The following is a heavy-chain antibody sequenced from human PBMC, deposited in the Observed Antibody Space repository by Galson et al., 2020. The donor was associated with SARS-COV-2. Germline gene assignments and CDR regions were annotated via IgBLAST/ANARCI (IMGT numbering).Heavy chain of an antibody. CDR1: EYTLTELS. V-gene: IGHV1-24*01. CDR3: ATDLSSGWPVAYYFGS. D-gene: IGHD6-19*01. J-gene: IGHJ4*02. Sequence: ASVKVSCKVSEYTLTELSIHWVRQAPGKGLEWMGSFDPEDGKTIYAQNFQGRVTMTEDTSTDTAYMELTSLRSEDTAVYYCATDLSSGWPVAYYFGSWGQGTLVTVSS. CDR2: FDPEDGKT.